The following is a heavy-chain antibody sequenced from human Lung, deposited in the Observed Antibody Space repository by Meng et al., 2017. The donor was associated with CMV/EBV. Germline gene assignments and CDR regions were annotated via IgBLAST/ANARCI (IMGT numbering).Heavy chain of an antibody. CDR2: IRFDGTNK. D-gene: IGHD3-22*01. CDR1: GFTFSSYA. J-gene: IGHJ6*02. Sequence: GGSXRLSCAASGFTFSSYAMHWVRQAPGKGLEWVANIRFDGTNKYHADSVKGRFTISRDNSKNTLYLQMNSLRAEDTAVYYCAKRGDSSGTYAMDVWGQGXTVTV. V-gene: IGHV3-30*02. CDR3: AKRGDSSGTYAMDV.